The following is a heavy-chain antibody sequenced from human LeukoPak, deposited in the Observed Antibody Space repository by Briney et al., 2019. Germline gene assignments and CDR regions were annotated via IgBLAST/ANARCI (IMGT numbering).Heavy chain of an antibody. J-gene: IGHJ4*02. CDR3: ATGGPWDLLRY. D-gene: IGHD3-9*01. V-gene: IGHV1-24*01. CDR1: GDTVTELS. Sequence: EASVKVSCKVSGDTVTELSTHWVRQAPGKGLEWMGGLDPENGEIIYAQKFHGRFTLTEDTSTDTAYMEVTNLRSEDTAVYYCATGGPWDLLRYWGQGTLVTVSS. CDR2: LDPENGEI.